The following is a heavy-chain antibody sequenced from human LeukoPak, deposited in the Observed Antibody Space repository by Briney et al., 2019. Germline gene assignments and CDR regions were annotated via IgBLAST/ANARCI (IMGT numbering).Heavy chain of an antibody. Sequence: PGGFLRLSCAASGFTFSSYSMNWVRQAPGKGLEWVSSISSSSTYIYYADSVKGRFTISRDNAKNSLYLQMNSLRAEDTAVYYCAKWFDGPGPFDYRGQGTLVTVSS. D-gene: IGHD3-10*01. V-gene: IGHV3-21*01. CDR1: GFTFSSYS. CDR3: AKWFDGPGPFDY. J-gene: IGHJ4*02. CDR2: ISSSSTYI.